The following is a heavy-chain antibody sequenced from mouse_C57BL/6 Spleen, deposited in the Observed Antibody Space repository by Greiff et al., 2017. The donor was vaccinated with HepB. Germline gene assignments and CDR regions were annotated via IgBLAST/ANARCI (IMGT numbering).Heavy chain of an antibody. Sequence: EVQLQQSGAELVRPGASVKLSCTASGFNIKDDYMHWVKQRPEQGLEWIGWIDPENGDTEYASKFQGKATITADTSSNTSYLQLRSLTSEDTAVYYCTPGGSWFAYWGQGPLVTVSA. V-gene: IGHV14-4*01. D-gene: IGHD3-1*01. J-gene: IGHJ3*01. CDR2: IDPENGDT. CDR1: GFNIKDDY. CDR3: TPGGSWFAY.